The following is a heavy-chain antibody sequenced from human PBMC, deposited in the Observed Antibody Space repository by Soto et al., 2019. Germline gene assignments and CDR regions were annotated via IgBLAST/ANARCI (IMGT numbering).Heavy chain of an antibody. CDR2: IYHSGST. CDR3: ARGIGYCSSTSCYTGYYYYGMDV. D-gene: IGHD2-2*02. Sequence: PSETLSLTCAVSGGSISSSNWCSWVRQPPGKGLEWIGEIYHSGSTNYNPSLKSRVTISVDKSKNQFSLKLSSVTAADTAVYYCARGIGYCSSTSCYTGYYYYGMDVWGQGTTVTVSS. CDR1: GGSISSSNW. V-gene: IGHV4-4*02. J-gene: IGHJ6*02.